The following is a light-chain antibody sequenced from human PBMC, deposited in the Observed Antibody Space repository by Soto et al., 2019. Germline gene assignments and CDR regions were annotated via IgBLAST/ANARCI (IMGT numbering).Light chain of an antibody. CDR1: QTISNW. V-gene: IGKV1-5*01. CDR3: QQHKTSSRV. CDR2: GAS. Sequence: DIQMSQSPSTLSASVGDRVTITCRASQTISNWLAWYQHRPGKAPRLLIYGASNLESGAPSRFSGSGSGTEFTLTISSLQPDDFATYYCQQHKTSSRVFGQGTKVDIK. J-gene: IGKJ1*01.